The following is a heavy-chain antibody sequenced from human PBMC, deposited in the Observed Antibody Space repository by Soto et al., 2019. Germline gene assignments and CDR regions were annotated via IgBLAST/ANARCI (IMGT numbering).Heavy chain of an antibody. CDR2: INPSSGAT. CDR3: AKYCGGDCRHFDA. J-gene: IGHJ4*02. V-gene: IGHV1-46*01. Sequence: GASVKVSCKASGYNFIAYYICWVRQAPGQGPEWMGMINPSSGATNYAQKFQGRVTVTRDTSTSTAYLELSSLRSEDAAVYYCAKYCGGDCRHFDAWGQGTLVTVSS. CDR1: GYNFIAYY. D-gene: IGHD2-21*02.